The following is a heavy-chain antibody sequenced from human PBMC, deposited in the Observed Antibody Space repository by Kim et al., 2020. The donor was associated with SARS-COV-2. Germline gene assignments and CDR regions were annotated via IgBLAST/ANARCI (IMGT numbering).Heavy chain of an antibody. D-gene: IGHD6-19*01. J-gene: IGHJ4*02. CDR3: AGDSSGWSRDY. CDR2: I. Sequence: IGYQDSVKGRFTISRDSAKNSLYLQMNSLRAEDTAVYYCAGDSSGWSRDYWGQGTLVTVSS. V-gene: IGHV3-21*01.